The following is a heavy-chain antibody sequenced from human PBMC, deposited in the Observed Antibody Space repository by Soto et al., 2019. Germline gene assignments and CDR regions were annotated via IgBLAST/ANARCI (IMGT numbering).Heavy chain of an antibody. J-gene: IGHJ4*02. D-gene: IGHD1-1*01. CDR1: GGTFSSYT. CDR3: VRDWESTTQTWGFGDS. CDR2: IIHIFGVT. Sequence: QVQLVQSGAEVKKPGSSVKFSCKASGGTFSSYTITWVRQAPGQGLEWLGRIIHIFGVTNYAQKFQDRDTITADRSTNTAYMELSRLRYEDTAVYYCVRDWESTTQTWGFGDSWGQGTLVTVSS. V-gene: IGHV1-69*08.